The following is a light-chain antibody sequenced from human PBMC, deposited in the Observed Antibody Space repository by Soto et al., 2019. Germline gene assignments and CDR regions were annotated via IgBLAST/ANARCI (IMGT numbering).Light chain of an antibody. Sequence: DIQMTQSPSTLSASVGDRVTITCRASQTISSWLAWYQQKPGKAPKLLIYAASTLESGVSSRFSGRGSGTEFTLTINSLQPEDFATYYYQQYKSYLRTFGQGTKVDIK. CDR2: AAS. CDR3: QQYKSYLRT. V-gene: IGKV1-5*01. CDR1: QTISSW. J-gene: IGKJ1*01.